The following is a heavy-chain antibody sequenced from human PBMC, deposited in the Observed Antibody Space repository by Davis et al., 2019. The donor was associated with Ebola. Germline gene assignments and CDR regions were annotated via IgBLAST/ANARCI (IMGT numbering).Heavy chain of an antibody. V-gene: IGHV2-70*04. Sequence: SGPTLVKPTQTLTLTCTFSGFSLRPSGMRVSWIRQPPGKALEWLARIDWDDDKFYSTSLKTRLTISKDTSKNQVVLTMTNMDPVDTATYYCVVANDAFDIWGQGTMVTVSS. CDR2: IDWDDDK. CDR3: VVANDAFDI. D-gene: IGHD2-21*01. J-gene: IGHJ3*02. CDR1: GFSLRPSGMR.